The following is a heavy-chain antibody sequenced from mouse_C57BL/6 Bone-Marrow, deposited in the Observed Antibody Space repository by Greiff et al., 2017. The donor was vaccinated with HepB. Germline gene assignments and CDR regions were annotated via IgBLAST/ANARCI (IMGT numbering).Heavy chain of an antibody. D-gene: IGHD1-1*01. CDR1: GFTFSDYG. CDR3: ARRDYYGSSQPYYYAMDY. V-gene: IGHV5-17*01. J-gene: IGHJ4*01. Sequence: VQLKQSGGGLVKPGGSLKLSCAASGFTFSDYGMHWVRQAPEKGLEWVAYISSGSSTIYYADTVKGRFTISRDNAKNTLFLQMTSLRSEDTAMYYCARRDYYGSSQPYYYAMDYWGQGTSVTVSS. CDR2: ISSGSSTI.